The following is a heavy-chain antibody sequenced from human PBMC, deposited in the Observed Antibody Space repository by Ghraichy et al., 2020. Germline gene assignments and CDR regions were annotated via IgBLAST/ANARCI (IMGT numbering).Heavy chain of an antibody. CDR1: GGSINGYY. CDR2: ISYNGDT. CDR3: AREWSSFDY. D-gene: IGHD2-8*01. V-gene: IGHV4-59*01. J-gene: IGHJ4*02. Sequence: SETLSLTCIVSGGSINGYYWHWIRQPPGKGLEWIGFISYNGDTNYNPSLNNRVTISVDASRSQFSLKLHSVTAADAAMYYCAREWSSFDYWGQGILVTVSS.